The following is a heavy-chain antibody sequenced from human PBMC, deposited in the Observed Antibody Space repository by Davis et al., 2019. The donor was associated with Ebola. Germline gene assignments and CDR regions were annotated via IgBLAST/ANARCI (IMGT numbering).Heavy chain of an antibody. CDR3: ARSVRGYSHDAIDI. CDR1: GYSFTRYY. V-gene: IGHV1-46*01. D-gene: IGHD5-18*01. J-gene: IGHJ3*02. CDR2: INPNDGST. Sequence: AASVKVSCKASGYSFTRYYIKWVRQAPGQGLEWMGLINPNDGSTSYAQNFLDRVTMTRDTSTRTVYMELNSLRSGDTAVYYCARSVRGYSHDAIDIWGQGTVVSVSS.